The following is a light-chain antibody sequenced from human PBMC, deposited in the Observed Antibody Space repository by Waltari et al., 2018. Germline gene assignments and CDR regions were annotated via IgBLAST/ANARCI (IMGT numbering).Light chain of an antibody. V-gene: IGLV3-21*04. CDR3: QVWDRHSHHQV. J-gene: IGLJ2*01. CDR2: YLS. Sequence: SYVLTQSPSVSLAPGETATISCGGDNIGSQAGNWYQQRPDQAPVVVFSYLSDRPSGIPERFSGSVSGNTATLTITRVEAGDEADYFCQVWDRHSHHQVFGGGTKLAVL. CDR1: NIGSQA.